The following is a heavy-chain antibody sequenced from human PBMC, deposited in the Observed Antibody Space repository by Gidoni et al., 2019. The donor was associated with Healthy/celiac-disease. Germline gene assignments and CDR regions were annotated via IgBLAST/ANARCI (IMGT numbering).Heavy chain of an antibody. CDR3: ASSYYDFWSGYSYYDY. Sequence: QVQLQESGPGLVKPSETLSLTCPFSGGSISSYYWSWIRQPAGKGLEWIGRIYTSGSTNYNPSPKSRVTMSVDTSKNQFSLKLSSVTAADTAVYDCASSYYDFWSGYSYYDYWGQGTLVTVSS. J-gene: IGHJ4*02. CDR1: GGSISSYY. V-gene: IGHV4-4*07. D-gene: IGHD3-3*01. CDR2: IYTSGST.